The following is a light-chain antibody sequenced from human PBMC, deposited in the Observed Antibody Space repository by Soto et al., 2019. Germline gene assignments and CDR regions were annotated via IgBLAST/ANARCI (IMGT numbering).Light chain of an antibody. J-gene: IGKJ2*01. CDR2: DTS. Sequence: EIVLTQSPATVSLSPGDRVTLSCRASQSVSSYLAWYQQKPGQAPRLLIYDTSDRATGVPSRFSGSGSGTDFTLTISSLEPEDFAVYYCQQRSNWPLFTFGQGTKLEIK. V-gene: IGKV3-11*01. CDR3: QQRSNWPLFT. CDR1: QSVSSY.